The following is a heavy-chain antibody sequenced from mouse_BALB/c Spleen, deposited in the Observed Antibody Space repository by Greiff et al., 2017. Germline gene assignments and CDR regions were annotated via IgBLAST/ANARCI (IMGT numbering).Heavy chain of an antibody. D-gene: IGHD2-4*01. Sequence: EVQRVESGGGLVQPGGSRKLSCAASGFTFSSFGMHWVRQAPEKGLEWVAYISSGSSTIYYADTVKGRFTISRDNPKNTLFLQMTSLRSEDTAMYYCARSTMITTGFAYWGQGTLVTVSA. CDR1: GFTFSSFG. V-gene: IGHV5-17*02. CDR2: ISSGSSTI. CDR3: ARSTMITTGFAY. J-gene: IGHJ3*01.